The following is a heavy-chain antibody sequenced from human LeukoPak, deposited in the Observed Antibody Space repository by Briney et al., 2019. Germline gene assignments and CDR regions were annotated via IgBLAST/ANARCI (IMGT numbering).Heavy chain of an antibody. CDR1: GFTFSSYW. CDR2: MRQDGSEK. Sequence: GGSLRLSCVASGFTFSSYWMSWVRQAPGKGLEWVANMRQDGSEKYYVDSVKGRFTISRDNAKNSLYLQMNSLRAEDTAVYYCARRYFDYWGQGTLVTVSS. J-gene: IGHJ4*02. V-gene: IGHV3-7*01. CDR3: ARRYFDY.